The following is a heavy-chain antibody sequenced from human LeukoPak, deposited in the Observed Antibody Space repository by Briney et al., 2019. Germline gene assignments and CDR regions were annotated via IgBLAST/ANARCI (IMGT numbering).Heavy chain of an antibody. J-gene: IGHJ4*02. CDR2: ISGSGGST. CDR3: AKSVLRYFTPGSPCFDY. CDR1: GFTFDDYG. D-gene: IGHD3-9*01. Sequence: HPGGSLRLSCAASGFTFDDYGMNWVRQAPGKGLEWVSAISGSGGSTYYADSVKGRFTISRDNSKNTLYLQMNSLRAEDTAVYYCAKSVLRYFTPGSPCFDYWGQGTLVTVSS. V-gene: IGHV3-23*01.